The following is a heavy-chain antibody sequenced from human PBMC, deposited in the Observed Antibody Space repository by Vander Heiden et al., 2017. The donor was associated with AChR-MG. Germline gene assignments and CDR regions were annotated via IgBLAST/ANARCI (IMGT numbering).Heavy chain of an antibody. J-gene: IGHJ4*02. CDR3: ARGGTAVSEYYFDY. D-gene: IGHD3-16*01. Sequence: EVQLLESGGGLVQPGGSLRLSCAASGFPFSSYAMSWVRQAPGKGLEWVSAISGSGGSTYYADSVKGRFTISRDNSKNTLYLQMNSLRAEDTAVYYCARGGTAVSEYYFDYWGQGTLVTVSS. V-gene: IGHV3-23*01. CDR1: GFPFSSYA. CDR2: ISGSGGST.